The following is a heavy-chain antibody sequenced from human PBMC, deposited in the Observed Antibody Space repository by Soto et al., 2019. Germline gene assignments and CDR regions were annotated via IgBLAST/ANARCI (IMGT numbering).Heavy chain of an antibody. CDR1: GYTFTSYG. CDR3: ARVYFYGSGSYYNVENWFDP. V-gene: IGHV1-18*01. J-gene: IGHJ5*02. CDR2: ISAYNGNT. Sequence: ASVKVSCKASGYTFTSYGISWVRQAPGQGLEWMGWISAYNGNTNYAQKLQGRVTMTTDTSTSTAYMELRSLRSDDTAVYYCARVYFYGSGSYYNVENWFDPWGQGTLVTVSS. D-gene: IGHD3-10*01.